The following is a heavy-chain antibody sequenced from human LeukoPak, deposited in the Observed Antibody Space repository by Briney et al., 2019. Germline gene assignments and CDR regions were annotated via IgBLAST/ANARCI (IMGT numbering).Heavy chain of an antibody. CDR1: GDSITTYY. Sequence: TSETLSLTCTVSGDSITTYYWSWIRQPPDKGLEWIGYIYYTGSTNYNPSLKSRVTMSLDASKNQFSLRLTSVTAADTAVYYCAKGGQGFDSWGQGTLVTVSS. CDR2: IYYTGST. V-gene: IGHV4-59*01. CDR3: AKGGQGFDS. J-gene: IGHJ5*01.